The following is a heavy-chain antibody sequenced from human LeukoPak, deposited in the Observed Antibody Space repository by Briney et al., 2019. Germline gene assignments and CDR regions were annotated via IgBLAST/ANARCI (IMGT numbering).Heavy chain of an antibody. Sequence: PSETLSLTCAVSGGSISSGSYYWSWIRQPAGKGLEWIGRIYTSGSTNYNPSLMSRVTISVDTSKNQFSLKLSSVTAADTAVYYCASSLYLPPYFDYWGQGTLVTVSS. V-gene: IGHV4-61*02. CDR3: ASSLYLPPYFDY. CDR1: GGSISSGSYY. CDR2: IYTSGST. D-gene: IGHD3-16*02. J-gene: IGHJ4*02.